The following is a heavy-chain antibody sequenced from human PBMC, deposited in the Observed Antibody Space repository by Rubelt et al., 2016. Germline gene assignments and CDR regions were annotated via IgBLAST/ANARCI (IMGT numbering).Heavy chain of an antibody. D-gene: IGHD6-6*01. CDR3: ARSTRLVLVY. Sequence: GLEWIGYIYYSGSTNYNPSLKSRVTISVDTSKNQFSLKLSSVTAADTAVYYCARSTRLVLVYWGQGTLVTVSS. J-gene: IGHJ4*02. V-gene: IGHV4-59*01. CDR2: IYYSGST.